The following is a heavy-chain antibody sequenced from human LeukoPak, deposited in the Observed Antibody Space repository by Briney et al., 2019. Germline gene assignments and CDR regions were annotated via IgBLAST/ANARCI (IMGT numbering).Heavy chain of an antibody. Sequence: QPGGSLRLSCAASGFDFDNYWMTWVRQVPGKGLEWVANMNQDGSEQYYVDSVKGRFTISRDNGKKSLYLQMNSLRAEDTAVYYCAKDLLFDWLTGFDYWGQGTLVTVSS. CDR1: GFDFDNYW. D-gene: IGHD3-9*01. CDR3: AKDLLFDWLTGFDY. CDR2: MNQDGSEQ. V-gene: IGHV3-7*03. J-gene: IGHJ4*02.